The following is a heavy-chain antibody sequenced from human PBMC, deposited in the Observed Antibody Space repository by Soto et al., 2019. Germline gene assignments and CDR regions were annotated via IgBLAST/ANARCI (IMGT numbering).Heavy chain of an antibody. CDR2: IYPGDSDT. J-gene: IGHJ5*02. Sequence: PGESLKISCKGSGYSFTSYWIGWVRQMPGKGLEWMGIIYPGDSDTRYSPSFHDHVTISADKSINTAYLQWSSLKASDTAMYYCTRANEYYDFWTGYIDPWGQGTLVTVSS. D-gene: IGHD3-3*01. CDR1: GYSFTSYW. CDR3: TRANEYYDFWTGYIDP. V-gene: IGHV5-51*01.